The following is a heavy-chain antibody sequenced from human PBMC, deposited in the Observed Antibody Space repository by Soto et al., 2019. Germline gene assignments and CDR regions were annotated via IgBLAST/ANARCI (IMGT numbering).Heavy chain of an antibody. CDR2: ISYDGNKK. V-gene: IGHV3-30-3*01. D-gene: IGHD4-17*01. CDR1: GFTFSGYA. Sequence: QVQLVESGGGVVQPGRSLRLSCAASGFTFSGYAMHWVRQAPGKGLEWVTVISYDGNKKYYGDSVKGRFTISRDNSKNTLYMHMDSLRPEDTAVYYCVRDREGGDYALDYWGQGTLVTVSS. CDR3: VRDREGGDYALDY. J-gene: IGHJ4*02.